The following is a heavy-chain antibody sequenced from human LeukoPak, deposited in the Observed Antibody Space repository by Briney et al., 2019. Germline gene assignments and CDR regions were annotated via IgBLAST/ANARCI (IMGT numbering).Heavy chain of an antibody. J-gene: IGHJ5*02. Sequence: GESLKISCKGSGYSFTSYWIGWVRQMPGKGLEWMGIIYPGDSDTRYSPSFQGQVTISADKSISTAYLQWSSLKASDTAKYYCARQVAVPASTNWFDPWGQGTLVTVSS. D-gene: IGHD6-19*01. V-gene: IGHV5-51*01. CDR2: IYPGDSDT. CDR3: ARQVAVPASTNWFDP. CDR1: GYSFTSYW.